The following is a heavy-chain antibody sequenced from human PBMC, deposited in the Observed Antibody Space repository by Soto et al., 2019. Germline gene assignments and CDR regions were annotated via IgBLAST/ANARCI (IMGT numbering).Heavy chain of an antibody. D-gene: IGHD6-19*01. CDR1: GGTFSSYA. CDR2: IIPIFGTA. CDR3: ARVAKQVAGTFDY. J-gene: IGHJ4*02. V-gene: IGHV1-69*01. Sequence: QVQLVQSGAEVKKPGSSVKVSCKASGGTFSSYAISWVRQAPGQGLEWMGGIIPIFGTANYAQKFQGRVTINADESTSTDYMGLSSLRSEDTAVYYCARVAKQVAGTFDYWGQGTLVTVSS.